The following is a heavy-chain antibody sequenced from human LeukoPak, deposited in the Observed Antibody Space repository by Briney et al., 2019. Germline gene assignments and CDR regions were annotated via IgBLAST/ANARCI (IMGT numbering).Heavy chain of an antibody. D-gene: IGHD6-6*01. V-gene: IGHV3-11*01. Sequence: GGSLRLSCAASGFTFSDYYMSWIRQAPGKGLEWVSYISSSGSTIYYADSVKGRFTISRDNAKNSLYLQMNSLRAEDTAVYYCARVRWQLVHVYYYYYMDVWGKGTTVTVSS. CDR3: ARVRWQLVHVYYYYYMDV. CDR1: GFTFSDYY. J-gene: IGHJ6*03. CDR2: ISSSGSTI.